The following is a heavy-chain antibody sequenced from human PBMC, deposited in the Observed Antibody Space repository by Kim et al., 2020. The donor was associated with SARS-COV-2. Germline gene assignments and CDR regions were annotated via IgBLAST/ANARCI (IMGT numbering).Heavy chain of an antibody. D-gene: IGHD6-19*01. V-gene: IGHV3-9*01. CDR2: ISWNSGSI. Sequence: GGSLRLSCAASGFTFDDYAMHWVRQAPGKGLEWVSGISWNSGSIGYADSVKGRFTISRDNAKNSLYLQMNSLRAEDTALYYCAKDFGIAVAGPPDYWGQG. J-gene: IGHJ4*02. CDR3: AKDFGIAVAGPPDY. CDR1: GFTFDDYA.